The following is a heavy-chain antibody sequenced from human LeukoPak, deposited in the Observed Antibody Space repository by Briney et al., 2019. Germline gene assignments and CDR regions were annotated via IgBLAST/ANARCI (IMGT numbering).Heavy chain of an antibody. V-gene: IGHV3-30*02. CDR2: IRYDGSNK. CDR1: GFTFSSYG. J-gene: IGHJ4*02. Sequence: PGGSLRLSCAASGFTFSSYGMHWVRQAPGKGLEWVAFIRYDGSNKYYADSVKGRFTISRDNSKNTLYLQMNSLRAEDTAVYYCAKDYYGSGSYYTGPTDYWGQGTLVTVS. D-gene: IGHD3-10*01. CDR3: AKDYYGSGSYYTGPTDY.